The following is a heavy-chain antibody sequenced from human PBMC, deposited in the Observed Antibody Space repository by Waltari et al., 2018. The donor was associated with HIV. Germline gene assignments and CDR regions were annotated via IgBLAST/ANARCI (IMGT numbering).Heavy chain of an antibody. V-gene: IGHV4-34*01. D-gene: IGHD3-3*01. CDR1: RGSFSAHS. CDR2: INQGATI. CDR3: ARNALQGSATNSDFWTGQPDHYSAIDA. J-gene: IGHJ6*02. Sequence: QVQLQQWGAGLLRPSGTLSLTCAVYRGSFSAHSWTWVRQAPGKGLQWLGEINQGATIRDDKTLQGRLAIPRDATKNQFSRTRKSVTASDTAVYFCARNALQGSATNSDFWTGQPDHYSAIDAWGQGTTVLVSS.